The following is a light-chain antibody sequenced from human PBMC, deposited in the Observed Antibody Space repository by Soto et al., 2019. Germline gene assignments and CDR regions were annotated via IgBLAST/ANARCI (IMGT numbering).Light chain of an antibody. J-gene: IGLJ3*02. V-gene: IGLV1-40*01. Sequence: QSVLTQPSSASGTPGQRVTISCSGSTSNIGSNVVNWFQQFPGTAPKLLIYGNSNRPSGVPDRFSGSKSGTSASLAITGLQAEDEADYFCQSYDSGLSGSVFGGGSELTVL. CDR1: TSNIGSNV. CDR2: GNS. CDR3: QSYDSGLSGSV.